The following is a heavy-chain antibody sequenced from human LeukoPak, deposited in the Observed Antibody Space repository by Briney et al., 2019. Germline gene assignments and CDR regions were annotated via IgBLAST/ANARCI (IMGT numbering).Heavy chain of an antibody. J-gene: IGHJ4*02. CDR1: GFTFSSYG. V-gene: IGHV3-30*18. D-gene: IGHD6-19*01. CDR2: ISYDGSNK. Sequence: GGSLRLSCAASGFTFSSYGMHWVRQAPGKGLEWVAVISYDGSNKYYADSVKGRFTISRDNSKNTLYLQMNSLRAEDTAVYYCAKAGQWLVWGHFDYWGQGTLVTVFS. CDR3: AKAGQWLVWGHFDY.